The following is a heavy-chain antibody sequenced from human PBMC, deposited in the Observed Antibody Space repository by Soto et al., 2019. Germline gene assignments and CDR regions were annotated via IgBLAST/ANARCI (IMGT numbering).Heavy chain of an antibody. D-gene: IGHD5-18*01. J-gene: IGHJ6*02. Sequence: GVSLRLSCAASGFTFDDFAMHWVRQAPGKGLEWVSGISWNSGSIGYAESVKGRFTISRDNAKNSLYLQLNSLRAEDTALYYCAKANTAMVTDYYYAMDVWGQGTTVTVSS. CDR3: AKANTAMVTDYYYAMDV. V-gene: IGHV3-9*01. CDR2: ISWNSGSI. CDR1: GFTFDDFA.